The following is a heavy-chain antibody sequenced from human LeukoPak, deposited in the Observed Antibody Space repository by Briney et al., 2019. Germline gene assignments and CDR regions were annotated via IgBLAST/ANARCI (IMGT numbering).Heavy chain of an antibody. CDR1: GGTFSSYA. CDR2: IIPIFGTA. J-gene: IGHJ6*02. Sequence: SVKVSCKASGGTFSSYAISWVRQAPGQGLEWMGGIIPIFGTANYAQKFQGRVTITADESTSTAYMELSSLRSEDTAVYYCATKGITMIVVAQYIYYYGMDVWGQGTTVTVSS. D-gene: IGHD3-22*01. V-gene: IGHV1-69*13. CDR3: ATKGITMIVVAQYIYYYGMDV.